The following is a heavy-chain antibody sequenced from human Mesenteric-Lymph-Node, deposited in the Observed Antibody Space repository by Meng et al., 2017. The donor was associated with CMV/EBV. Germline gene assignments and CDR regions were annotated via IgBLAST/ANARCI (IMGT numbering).Heavy chain of an antibody. CDR2: IWYDGSNK. Sequence: LSRDGMHWVRQDPGKGMEWVAVIWYDGSNKYYADSVRGRFTISRDNSKNTLYLQMNSLRAEDTAVYYCAKDEGYCSSTSCYPVWYFDLWGRGTLVTVSS. CDR3: AKDEGYCSSTSCYPVWYFDL. CDR1: LSRDG. J-gene: IGHJ2*01. D-gene: IGHD2-2*01. V-gene: IGHV3-33*06.